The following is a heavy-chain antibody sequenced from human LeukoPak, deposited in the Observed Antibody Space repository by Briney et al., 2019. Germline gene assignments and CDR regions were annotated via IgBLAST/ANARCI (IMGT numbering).Heavy chain of an antibody. CDR3: AREIGHYDSSGYYYFDY. CDR2: IYHSGST. Sequence: KTSETLSLTCAVSGGSISSSNWWSWVRQPPGKGLEWIGEIYHSGSTNYNPSLKSRVTISVDKSKNQFSLKLSSVTAADTAVYYCAREIGHYDSSGYYYFDYWGQGTLVTVSS. CDR1: GGSISSSNW. J-gene: IGHJ4*02. D-gene: IGHD3-22*01. V-gene: IGHV4-4*02.